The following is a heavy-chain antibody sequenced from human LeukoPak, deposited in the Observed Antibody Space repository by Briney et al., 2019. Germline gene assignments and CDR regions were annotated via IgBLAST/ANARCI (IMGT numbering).Heavy chain of an antibody. CDR2: ISSSGSTI. CDR3: ARDPPYYYYYMDV. CDR1: GFTFSDYY. J-gene: IGHJ6*03. Sequence: GGSLRLSCAASGFTFSDYYMSWIRQAPGKGLEWVSYISSSGSTIYYADSVKGRFTISRDNAKNSLYLQMNSLRAEDTAVYYCARDPPYYYYYMDVWGKGTTVTVSS. V-gene: IGHV3-11*04.